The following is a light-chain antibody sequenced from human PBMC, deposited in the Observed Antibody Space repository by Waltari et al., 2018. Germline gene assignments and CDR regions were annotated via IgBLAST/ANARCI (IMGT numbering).Light chain of an antibody. J-gene: IGLJ2*01. CDR1: SSDVVGYNY. V-gene: IGLV2-14*01. CDR3: SSYTGSSVV. CDR2: EVI. Sequence: QSALTQPASVSGSPGQSITISCTGTSSDVVGYNYVSWYQQHPGKAPKLMIYEVISRPSGVSNRFSGSKSGNTASLTISGLQAEDEADYYCSSYTGSSVVFGGGTKLTVL.